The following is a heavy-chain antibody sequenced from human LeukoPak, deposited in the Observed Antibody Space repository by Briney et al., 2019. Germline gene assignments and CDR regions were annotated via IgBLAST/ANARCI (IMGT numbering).Heavy chain of an antibody. CDR2: INHSGST. Sequence: SETLSLTCAVYGGSFSGYYWSWIRQPPGKGLEWIGEINHSGSTNYNPSLKSRVTISVDTSKNQFSLRLSSVTAADTAVYYCARGRRAAADPSRNYYYGMDVWGQGTTVTVSS. CDR1: GGSFSGYY. CDR3: ARGRRAAADPSRNYYYGMDV. V-gene: IGHV4-34*01. J-gene: IGHJ6*02. D-gene: IGHD6-13*01.